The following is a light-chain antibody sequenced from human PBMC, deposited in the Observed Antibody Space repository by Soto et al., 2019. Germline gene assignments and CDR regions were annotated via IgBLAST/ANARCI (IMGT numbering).Light chain of an antibody. CDR1: NIGSKS. J-gene: IGLJ3*02. V-gene: IGLV3-21*04. Sequence: SYELTQPPSVSVAPGKTARITCGGNNIGSKSVHWYQQKPGQAPVLVIYYDSDRPSGIPERFSGSNSGNTATLTISRVEAGYEADYYCQVWDSSSDHREVFGGGTKLTVL. CDR3: QVWDSSSDHREV. CDR2: YDS.